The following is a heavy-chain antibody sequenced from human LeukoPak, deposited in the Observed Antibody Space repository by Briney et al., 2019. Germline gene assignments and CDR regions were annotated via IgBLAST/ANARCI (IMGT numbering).Heavy chain of an antibody. Sequence: GGSLRLSCAVSGITLSNYGMSWDRQAPGKGLEWVAGISDSGGSTNYADAVKGRFTISRDNPTNTLYLQMNSLRAEDTAVYFCAKRGIVIRAVIIVGFHKEAYYFDYWGQGALVTVSS. J-gene: IGHJ4*02. CDR3: AKRGIVIRAVIIVGFHKEAYYFDY. D-gene: IGHD3-10*01. CDR2: ISDSGGST. V-gene: IGHV3-23*01. CDR1: GITLSNYG.